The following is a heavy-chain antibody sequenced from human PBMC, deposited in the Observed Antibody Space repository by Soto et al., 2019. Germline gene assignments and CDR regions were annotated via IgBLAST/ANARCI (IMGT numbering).Heavy chain of an antibody. CDR1: GGSISSGGNY. V-gene: IGHV4-31*03. D-gene: IGHD6-13*01. Sequence: QVQLQESGPGLVKPSQTLSLTCTVSGGSISSGGNYWSWIRQHPGKGLEWIGNIYYSGRTYYNPSITGRFTISVDTSQNQVSLTLRSVTAADTAVYYRTKVFSDSSSFFDPWGQGTLVTVSS. J-gene: IGHJ5*02. CDR2: IYYSGRT. CDR3: TKVFSDSSSFFDP.